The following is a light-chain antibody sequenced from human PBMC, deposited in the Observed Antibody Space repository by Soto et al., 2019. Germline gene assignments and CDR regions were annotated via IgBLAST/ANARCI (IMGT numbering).Light chain of an antibody. J-gene: IGKJ1*01. CDR1: QGISTY. CDR3: QQYGSSGT. CDR2: AAS. V-gene: IGKV1-39*01. Sequence: DIQMTQSPSSLSASVGDRVTITCRASQGISTYLNWYLQKPGKAPKLLIYAASSLQSGVPSRFSGSGSGTDFTLTISSLQPEDFAVYYCQQYGSSGTFGQGTKVDI.